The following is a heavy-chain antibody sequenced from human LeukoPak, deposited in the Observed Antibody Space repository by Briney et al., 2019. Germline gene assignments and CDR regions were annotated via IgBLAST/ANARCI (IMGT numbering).Heavy chain of an antibody. CDR2: ISYDESDK. J-gene: IGHJ6*02. D-gene: IGHD2-15*01. Sequence: PGGSLRLSCPASGFTFSNYGMHWVRQAPGKGLEWVAVISYDESDKYYADSVKGRFTISRDNSKNTLYLQMNSLRPEDTAVYYCAKGVVAATNAAYYGMDVWGQGTTVTVSS. CDR3: AKGVVAATNAAYYGMDV. V-gene: IGHV3-30*18. CDR1: GFTFSNYG.